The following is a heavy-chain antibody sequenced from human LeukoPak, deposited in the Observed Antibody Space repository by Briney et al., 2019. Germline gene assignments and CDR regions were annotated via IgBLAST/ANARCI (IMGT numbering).Heavy chain of an antibody. J-gene: IGHJ4*02. CDR3: AILPATDTYYYDNSGYYRPGVH. Sequence: PSETLSLTCTVSGGSISSSHYYWGWIRQPPGKGLEWIGSIYYTGSTYYNPSLKSRVTISVATSKNQFSLKLRFATAADTAVYYCAILPATDTYYYDNSGYYRPGVHWGQGTLVTVSS. D-gene: IGHD3-22*01. V-gene: IGHV4-39*07. CDR2: IYYTGST. CDR1: GGSISSSHYY.